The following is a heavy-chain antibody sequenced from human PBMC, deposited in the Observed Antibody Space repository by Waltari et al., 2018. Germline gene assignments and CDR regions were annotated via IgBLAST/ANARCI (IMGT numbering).Heavy chain of an antibody. J-gene: IGHJ5*02. D-gene: IGHD3-16*01. Sequence: QVQLQESGPGLVKPSETLSLTCTVSGGSISSYYWSWIRQPPGKGLEWIGYIYYSGSTNYNPSLKSRVTISVDTSKNQFSLKLSSVTAADTAVYYCAREGRVGNWFDPWGQGTLVTVSS. CDR2: IYYSGST. CDR1: GGSISSYY. V-gene: IGHV4-59*01. CDR3: AREGRVGNWFDP.